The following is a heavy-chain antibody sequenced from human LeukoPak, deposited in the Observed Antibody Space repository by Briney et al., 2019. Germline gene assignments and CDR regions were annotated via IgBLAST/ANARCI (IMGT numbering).Heavy chain of an antibody. J-gene: IGHJ5*02. CDR2: IYYSGST. CDR3: ARSPLTIFGVVRDYNWFDP. V-gene: IGHV4-59*08. CDR1: GGSISSYY. Sequence: SETLSITCTVSGGSISSYYWSWIRQPPGKGLEWIGYIYYSGSTNYNPSLKSRVTISVDTSKNQFSLKLSSVTAADTAVYYCARSPLTIFGVVRDYNWFDPWGQGTLVTVSS. D-gene: IGHD3-3*01.